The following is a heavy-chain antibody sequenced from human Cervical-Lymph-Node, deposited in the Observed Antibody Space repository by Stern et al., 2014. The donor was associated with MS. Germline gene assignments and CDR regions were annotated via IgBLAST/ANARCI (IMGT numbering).Heavy chain of an antibody. V-gene: IGHV3-30*18. Sequence: LQLVELGGGVVQPGRSLRASCASPGSTFRSSGMHWVRQAPGKGLGWVAVISFDGRQKFYANSVKGRFTVSRDNSKETLYLQMNSLRPEDTATYFCAKFPGPYSAQNYWGQGALVTVSS. CDR2: ISFDGRQK. CDR1: GSTFRSSG. D-gene: IGHD4-11*01. J-gene: IGHJ4*02. CDR3: AKFPGPYSAQNY.